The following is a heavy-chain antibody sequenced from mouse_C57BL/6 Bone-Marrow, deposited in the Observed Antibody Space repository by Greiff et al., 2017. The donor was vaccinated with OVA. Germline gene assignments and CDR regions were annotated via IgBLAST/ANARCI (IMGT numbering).Heavy chain of an antibody. Sequence: LQESGAELARPGASVKMSCKASGYTFTSYTMHWVKQRPGQGLEWIGYINPSSGYTKYNQKFKDKATLTADTSSSTAYRQLSSLTSEDSAVYYCARGAAVVGDYWGQGTTLTVSS. D-gene: IGHD1-1*01. CDR1: GYTFTSYT. J-gene: IGHJ2*01. V-gene: IGHV1-4*01. CDR3: ARGAAVVGDY. CDR2: INPSSGYT.